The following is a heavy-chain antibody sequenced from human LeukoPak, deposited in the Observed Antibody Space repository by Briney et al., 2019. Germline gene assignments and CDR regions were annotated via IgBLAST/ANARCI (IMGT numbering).Heavy chain of an antibody. Sequence: PGGSLRLSCAASGFTFSSYSMNWVRQAPGKGLEWVSSISSSSSYIYYADSMKGRFTISRDNAKNSLYLQMNSLRAEDTAVYYCAKDDGPDSSGSINDAFDIWGQGTMVTVSS. CDR2: ISSSSSYI. V-gene: IGHV3-21*01. J-gene: IGHJ3*02. CDR1: GFTFSSYS. D-gene: IGHD3-22*01. CDR3: AKDDGPDSSGSINDAFDI.